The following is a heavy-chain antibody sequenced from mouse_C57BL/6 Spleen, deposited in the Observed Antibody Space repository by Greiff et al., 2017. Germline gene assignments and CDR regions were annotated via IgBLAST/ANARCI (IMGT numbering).Heavy chain of an antibody. CDR2: IHPNSGST. CDR1: GYTFTSYW. Sequence: QVQLQQSGAELVKPGASVKLSCKASGYTFTSYWMHWVKQRPGQGLEWIGMIHPNSGSTNYNEKFKSKATLTVDKSSSTAYMQLSSLTSEDSAVYYCARSGVYYGSSYDFDYWGQGTTLTVSS. CDR3: ARSGVYYGSSYDFDY. J-gene: IGHJ2*01. V-gene: IGHV1-64*01. D-gene: IGHD1-1*01.